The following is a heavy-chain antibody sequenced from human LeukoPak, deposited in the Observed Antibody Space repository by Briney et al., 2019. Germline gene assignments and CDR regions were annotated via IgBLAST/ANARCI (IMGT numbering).Heavy chain of an antibody. CDR2: IYYSGST. D-gene: IGHD1-26*01. CDR1: GGSISPYY. V-gene: IGHV4-59*08. Sequence: SETLSLTCTVSGGSISPYYWSWVRQPPGKGLEWIGYIYYSGSTNYNPSLKSRVTISVDTSKNQFSLKLTSVTAADTAVYFCARHYGGSYYNWFHPWGQGTLVTVSS. CDR3: ARHYGGSYYNWFHP. J-gene: IGHJ5*02.